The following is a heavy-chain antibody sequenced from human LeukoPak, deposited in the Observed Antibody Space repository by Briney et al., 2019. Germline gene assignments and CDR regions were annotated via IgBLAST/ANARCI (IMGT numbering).Heavy chain of an antibody. CDR2: ISAYNGNT. V-gene: IGHV1-18*01. Sequence: ASVKVSCKASGYTFTSYGISWVRQAPGQGLEGMGWISAYNGNTNYAQKLQGRVTMTTDTSTSTAYMKLRSLRSDDTAVYYCARFGLGKHIEVAGIPFDIWGQGTMVTVSS. J-gene: IGHJ3*02. CDR3: ARFGLGKHIEVAGIPFDI. D-gene: IGHD6-19*01. CDR1: GYTFTSYG.